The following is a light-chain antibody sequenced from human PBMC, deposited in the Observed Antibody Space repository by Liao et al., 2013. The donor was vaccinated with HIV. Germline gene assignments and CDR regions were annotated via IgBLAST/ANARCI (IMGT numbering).Light chain of an antibody. V-gene: IGLV3-1*01. J-gene: IGLJ2*01. CDR1: KLGDKY. CDR3: QVWDSNRDLVL. Sequence: SYELTQPPSVSVSPGQTASITCSGDKLGDKYACWYQQKPGQSPVLVIYQNYQRPSGTPERFSGSNSGNTATLTISGTQAMDEADYYCQVWDSNRDLVLFGGGTKLAVL. CDR2: QNY.